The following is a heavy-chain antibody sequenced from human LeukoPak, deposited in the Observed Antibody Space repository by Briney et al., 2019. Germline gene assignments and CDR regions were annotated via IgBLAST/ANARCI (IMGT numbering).Heavy chain of an antibody. D-gene: IGHD6-6*01. V-gene: IGHV4-59*01. Sequence: SETLSLTCTVSGGSISTYYWNWIRQPPGKGLEWIGYIYHSGSTNYNPSLQSRVTISVDTSKNRFSLNLNSVTAADTAVYYCARRGAARLHFQNWGQGTLVTVSS. CDR1: GGSISTYY. J-gene: IGHJ1*01. CDR2: IYHSGST. CDR3: ARRGAARLHFQN.